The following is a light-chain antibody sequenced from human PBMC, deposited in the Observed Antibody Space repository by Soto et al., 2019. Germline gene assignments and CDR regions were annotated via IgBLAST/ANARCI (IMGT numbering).Light chain of an antibody. CDR2: EVS. Sequence: QSVLTQPPSASDSPGQSVTNSCTGTSSDIGAYDYVSWYQQHPGKVPKLMIYEVSKRPSGVPDRFSASKSGNTDSLTVSGLQAEDEADYYCSSHGSANNFYVFGTGTKVTVL. CDR3: SSHGSANNFYV. V-gene: IGLV2-8*01. J-gene: IGLJ1*01. CDR1: SSDIGAYDY.